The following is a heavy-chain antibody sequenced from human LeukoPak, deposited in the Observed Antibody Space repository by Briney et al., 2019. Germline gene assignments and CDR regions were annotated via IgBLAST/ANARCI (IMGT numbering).Heavy chain of an antibody. CDR3: ASDFGDYGGYYYMDL. J-gene: IGHJ6*03. CDR1: EFTFSRFE. Sequence: GGSLRLSCTASEFTFSRFEMSWVRQAPGKGLEWVSYITRISSSTYYADFVKGRFTVSRDNAKNSLYLQMNSLTAEDTAIYYCASDFGDYGGYYYMDLWGKGTTVTVSS. V-gene: IGHV3-48*03. CDR2: ITRISSST. D-gene: IGHD4-23*01.